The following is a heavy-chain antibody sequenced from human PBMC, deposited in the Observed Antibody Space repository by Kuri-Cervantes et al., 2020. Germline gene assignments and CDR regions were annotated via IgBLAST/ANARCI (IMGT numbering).Heavy chain of an antibody. CDR2: IYYSGST. Sequence: SETLSLTCTVSGGSISSGDYYWSWIRQPPGKGLEWIGYIYYSGSTYYNPSLKSRVTISVDTSKNQFSLKLSSVTAADTATYYCARVKSGGIDYWGQGTLVTVSS. V-gene: IGHV4-30-4*01. CDR3: ARVKSGGIDY. J-gene: IGHJ4*02. D-gene: IGHD2-15*01. CDR1: GGSISSGDYY.